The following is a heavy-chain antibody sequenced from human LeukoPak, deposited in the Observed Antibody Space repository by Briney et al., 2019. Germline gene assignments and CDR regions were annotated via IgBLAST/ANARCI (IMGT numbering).Heavy chain of an antibody. CDR3: ARDPNGDYIGAFEI. J-gene: IGHJ3*02. CDR1: GFTFSDYY. Sequence: GGSLRLSCAASGFTFSDYYMSWIRQAPGKGLEWVSYISSSGSTIYYADSVKGRFTISRDNSKNTLYLQMSSLRADDTAVYYCARDPNGDYIGAFEIWGQGTMVTVSS. V-gene: IGHV3-11*01. D-gene: IGHD4-17*01. CDR2: ISSSGSTI.